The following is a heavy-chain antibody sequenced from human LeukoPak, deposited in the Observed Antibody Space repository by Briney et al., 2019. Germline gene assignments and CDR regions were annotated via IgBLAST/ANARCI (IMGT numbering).Heavy chain of an antibody. J-gene: IGHJ4*02. D-gene: IGHD3-22*01. V-gene: IGHV3-23*01. CDR1: GFTFSSYA. CDR3: ANNYDSSSYHYVPFDF. Sequence: GGSLRLSCAASGFTFSSYAMTWVRQAPGEGLEWVSVISGSGSSTYYADSVKGRFTISRDNSKNTVYLQMNSLRAEDTAVYYCANNYDSSSYHYVPFDFWGQGTLVTVSS. CDR2: ISGSGSST.